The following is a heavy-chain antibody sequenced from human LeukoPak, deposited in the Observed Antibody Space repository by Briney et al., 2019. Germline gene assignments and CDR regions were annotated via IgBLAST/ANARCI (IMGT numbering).Heavy chain of an antibody. CDR2: VWYDGSNK. Sequence: GRSLRLSCAASGFTFSSYGMHWVRQAPGKGLEWVAVVWYDGSNKYYADSVKGRFTISRDNSKNTLYLQMNSLRAEDTAVYYCARDVDYYGSGSYYQPAYYFDYWGQGTLATVSS. V-gene: IGHV3-33*01. J-gene: IGHJ4*02. D-gene: IGHD3-10*01. CDR3: ARDVDYYGSGSYYQPAYYFDY. CDR1: GFTFSSYG.